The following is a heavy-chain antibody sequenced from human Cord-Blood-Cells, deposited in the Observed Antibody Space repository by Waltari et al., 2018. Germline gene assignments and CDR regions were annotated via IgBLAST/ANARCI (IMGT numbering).Heavy chain of an antibody. CDR2: IYHSGST. J-gene: IGHJ4*02. D-gene: IGHD3-22*01. V-gene: IGHV4-4*02. CDR3: AVRDSSGYYYFDY. Sequence: QVQLQESGPGLVKPSGTLSRTCAVSGGSISSSNWWSWVRQPPGKGLEGIGEIYHSGSTNYNPSLKSRVTISVDKSKNQFSLKLSSVTAADTAVYYCAVRDSSGYYYFDYWGQGTLVTVSS. CDR1: GGSISSSNW.